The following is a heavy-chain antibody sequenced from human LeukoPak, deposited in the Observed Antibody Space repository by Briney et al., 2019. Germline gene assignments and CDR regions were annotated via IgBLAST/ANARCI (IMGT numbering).Heavy chain of an antibody. D-gene: IGHD6-19*01. J-gene: IGHJ4*02. CDR3: ARIAPDSSGWYDY. CDR1: GFTFSNYN. Sequence: GGSLRLSCAAPGFTFSNYNMNWVRQAPGKGLEWISSITSSCSYRFYADSVKGRFTISRDDSKNTLYLQMNSLRAEDTAVYYCARIAPDSSGWYDYWGQGTLVTVSS. V-gene: IGHV3-21*04. CDR2: ITSSCSYR.